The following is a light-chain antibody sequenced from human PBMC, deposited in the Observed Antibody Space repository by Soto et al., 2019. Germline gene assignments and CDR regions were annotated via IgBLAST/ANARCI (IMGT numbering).Light chain of an antibody. CDR3: QQRSNWPT. V-gene: IGKV3-11*01. Sequence: EIVLTQSPANLSLSPGERATLSCRASQSVSSYLAWYQQKPGQAPRLLIYDASNRATGIPARFSGSGSGTYFTLTISSLAPEDFAVYYCQQRSNWPTFGGGTKVEIK. CDR2: DAS. CDR1: QSVSSY. J-gene: IGKJ4*01.